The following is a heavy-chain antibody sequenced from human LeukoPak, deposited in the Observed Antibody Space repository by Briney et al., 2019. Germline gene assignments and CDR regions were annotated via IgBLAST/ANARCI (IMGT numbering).Heavy chain of an antibody. D-gene: IGHD2-15*01. J-gene: IGHJ4*02. CDR1: GFTFSDYS. CDR3: AKVRYCSGVNCYPDDN. CDR2: IRYDGNNK. V-gene: IGHV3-30*02. Sequence: AGGSLRLSCAASGFTFSDYSMHWVRQAPGKGLNWVAFIRYDGNNKYYADSVKGRFTISRDNSKNMLYLEMNSLITEDTAVYYCAKVRYCSGVNCYPDDNWGQGTLVTVSS.